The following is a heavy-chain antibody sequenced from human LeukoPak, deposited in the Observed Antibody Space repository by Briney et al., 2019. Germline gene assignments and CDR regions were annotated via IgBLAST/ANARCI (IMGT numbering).Heavy chain of an antibody. D-gene: IGHD4-23*01. CDR2: MNPNSGNT. J-gene: IGHJ5*02. CDR1: GYTFTAYD. CDR3: ARDYGGNSGWFDP. Sequence: ASVKVSCKASGYTFTAYDINWVRQATGQGLEWIGWMNPNSGNTGYAQKFQGRVSITRDISISTADMELSSLRSEDTAVYYCARDYGGNSGWFDPWGQGTLVTVSS. V-gene: IGHV1-8*03.